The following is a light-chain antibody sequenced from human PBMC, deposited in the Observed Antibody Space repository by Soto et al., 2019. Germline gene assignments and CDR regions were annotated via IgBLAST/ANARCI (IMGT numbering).Light chain of an antibody. CDR2: VNS. V-gene: IGLV1-40*01. CDR3: QSYDSSLSGWV. Sequence: QSVLTQPPSVSGAPGQRVTISCTGSSSNIGAGYDVHWYRQLPGTAPKLLIYVNSNRPSGVPDRFSGSKSGTSASLAITGLKAEDEADYYCQSYDSSLSGWVFGGGTKLTVL. J-gene: IGLJ3*02. CDR1: SSNIGAGYD.